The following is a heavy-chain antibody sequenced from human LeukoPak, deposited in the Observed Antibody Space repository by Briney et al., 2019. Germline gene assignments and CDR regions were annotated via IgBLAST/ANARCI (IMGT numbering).Heavy chain of an antibody. CDR1: RFPLSSYW. J-gene: IGHJ4*02. D-gene: IGHD3-3*01. V-gene: IGHV3-7*05. CDR3: ARDNSGHYN. Sequence: GGSLRLSCAGSRFPLSSYWMSWVRQAPGKGLEWVANINHDGGEKHYVDSVKGRFTISRDNTKNAPYLQMNSLRDDDTAVYYCARDNSGHYNWGQGTLVTVSS. CDR2: INHDGGEK.